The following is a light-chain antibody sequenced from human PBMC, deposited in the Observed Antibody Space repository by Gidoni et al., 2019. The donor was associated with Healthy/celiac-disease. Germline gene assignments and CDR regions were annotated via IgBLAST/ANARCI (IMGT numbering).Light chain of an antibody. Sequence: SYELTQPPSASVSPGQTAGITCSGEKLGDNYDYWYQQKPGQSPVLVIYQDSKRPSGIPERFSGSNSGNTATLTISGNQAMDEDGYYWEAWDSSTAVFGGGTKLTVL. CDR1: KLGDNY. J-gene: IGLJ2*01. V-gene: IGLV3-1*01. CDR3: EAWDSSTAV. CDR2: QDS.